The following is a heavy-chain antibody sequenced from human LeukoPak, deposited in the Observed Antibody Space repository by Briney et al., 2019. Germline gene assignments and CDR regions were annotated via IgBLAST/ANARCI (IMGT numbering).Heavy chain of an antibody. D-gene: IGHD3-22*01. J-gene: IGHJ4*02. V-gene: IGHV2-70*11. Sequence: SGPALVKPTQTLTLTCTFSGFSLSTSGMCVSWIRQPPGHALEWLARLDWDDDKYYSTSLMNRRIISKDTSKNQVVLTMTNMGPVDTATYYCARSISDSSGYYYPDYWGQGTLVTVSS. CDR2: LDWDDDK. CDR3: ARSISDSSGYYYPDY. CDR1: GFSLSTSGMC.